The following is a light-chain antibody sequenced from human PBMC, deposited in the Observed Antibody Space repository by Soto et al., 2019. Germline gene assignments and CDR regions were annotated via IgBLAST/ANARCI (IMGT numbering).Light chain of an antibody. CDR1: QSVSSN. J-gene: IGKJ2*01. Sequence: EIVMTQSPATLSVSPGERATLSCRASQSVSSNLAWYQQNPGQAPRLLIYGASTRATGIPARFSGSGSGTEFTLTISSLQSEDVAVYYCQQYNNWSYTFGQGTKLEIK. CDR3: QQYNNWSYT. CDR2: GAS. V-gene: IGKV3-15*01.